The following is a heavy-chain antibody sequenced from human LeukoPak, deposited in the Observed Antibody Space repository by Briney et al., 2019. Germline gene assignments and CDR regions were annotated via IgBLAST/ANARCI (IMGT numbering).Heavy chain of an antibody. J-gene: IGHJ4*02. CDR1: GTSVSGCF. CDR2: MRNGDTT. Sequence: GGSLRLSCAASGTSVSGCFMNWVRQSPGKGLEWVSVMRNGDTTDYADSVKGRFTISVGKSKNTVYLQMNSLRTEDTAVYYCLREGYFNFENWGQGTLVTVSS. CDR3: LREGYFNFEN. D-gene: IGHD2-15*01. V-gene: IGHV3-66*02.